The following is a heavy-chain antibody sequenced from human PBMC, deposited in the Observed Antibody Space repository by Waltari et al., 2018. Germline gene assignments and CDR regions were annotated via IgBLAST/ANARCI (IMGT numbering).Heavy chain of an antibody. D-gene: IGHD6-19*01. V-gene: IGHV3-7*01. CDR3: ARDWLDNDAFDI. J-gene: IGHJ3*02. Sequence: EVQLVESGGGLVQPGESLRLSCAASGFTFSSYWMSWVRQAPGKGLEWVANIKQDGREKYYVDSVKGRFTISRDNAKNSLYLQMNGLRAEDTAVYYCARDWLDNDAFDIWGQGTMVTVSS. CDR2: IKQDGREK. CDR1: GFTFSSYW.